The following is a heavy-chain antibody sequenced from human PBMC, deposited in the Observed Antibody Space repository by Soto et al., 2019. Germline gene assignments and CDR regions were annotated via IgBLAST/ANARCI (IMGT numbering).Heavy chain of an antibody. Sequence: SETLSLTCTVSGGSISSYYWSWIRQPPGKGLEWIGYIYYSGSTDYNPSLKSRVTISVDTSKNQFSLKLSSVTAADTAVYYCARRYGWAFDIWGQGTMVTVS. J-gene: IGHJ3*02. CDR1: GGSISSYY. V-gene: IGHV4-59*08. CDR2: IYYSGST. CDR3: ARRYGWAFDI. D-gene: IGHD3-16*01.